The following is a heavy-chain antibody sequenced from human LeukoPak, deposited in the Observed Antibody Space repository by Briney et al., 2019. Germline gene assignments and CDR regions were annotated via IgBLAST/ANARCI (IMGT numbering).Heavy chain of an antibody. J-gene: IGHJ6*03. D-gene: IGHD1-7*01. CDR3: AREILVWNYYTPSHTYYYMDV. Sequence: PSETLSLTCTVSGGSISSYYWSWIRQPAGKGLEWIGRIYTSGSTNYNPSLKSRVTMSVDTSKNQFSLKLSSVTAADTAVYYCAREILVWNYYTPSHTYYYMDVWGKGTTVTVSS. CDR1: GGSISSYY. CDR2: IYTSGST. V-gene: IGHV4-4*07.